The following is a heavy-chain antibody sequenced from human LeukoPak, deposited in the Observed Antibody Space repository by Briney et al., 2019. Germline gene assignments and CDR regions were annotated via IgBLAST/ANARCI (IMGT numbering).Heavy chain of an antibody. CDR3: AGQTPYYDILTGYSQSYYFDY. V-gene: IGHV4-34*01. D-gene: IGHD3-9*01. Sequence: PSETLSLTCAVYGASFSGYYWSWIRQPPGKGLEWIGEINHSGSTNYNPSLKSRVTISVDTSKNQFSLKLSSVTAADTAVYYCAGQTPYYDILTGYSQSYYFDYWGQGTLVTVSS. CDR2: INHSGST. J-gene: IGHJ4*02. CDR1: GASFSGYY.